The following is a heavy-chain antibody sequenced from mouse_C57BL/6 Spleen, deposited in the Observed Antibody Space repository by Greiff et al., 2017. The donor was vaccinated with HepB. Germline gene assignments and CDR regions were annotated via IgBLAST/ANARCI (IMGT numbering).Heavy chain of an antibody. CDR1: GFTFSDYG. D-gene: IGHD2-5*01. J-gene: IGHJ3*01. CDR2: ISSGSSTI. Sequence: EVQGVESGGGLVKPGGSLKLSCAASGFTFSDYGMHWVRQAPEKGLEWVAYISSGSSTIYYADTVTGRFTISRDNAKNTLFLQMTSLRSEDTAMYYCARGAYYSNPGFAYWGQGTLVTVSA. CDR3: ARGAYYSNPGFAY. V-gene: IGHV5-17*01.